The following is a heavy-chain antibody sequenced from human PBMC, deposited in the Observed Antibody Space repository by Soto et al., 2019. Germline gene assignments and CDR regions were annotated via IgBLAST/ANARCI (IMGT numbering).Heavy chain of an antibody. V-gene: IGHV3-23*01. D-gene: IGHD3-10*01. CDR3: AKQRADYGSGADTFYFDS. J-gene: IGHJ4*02. CDR1: GVTFSNYA. Sequence: PGGSLRLSCTVSGVTFSNYAMNWVRQAPGKGLEWVSSLSVSGGTTYYADSVNGRFIISRDNSKNTLYLLMNSLRAEDTALYYCAKQRADYGSGADTFYFDSWGQGALVTVPS. CDR2: LSVSGGTT.